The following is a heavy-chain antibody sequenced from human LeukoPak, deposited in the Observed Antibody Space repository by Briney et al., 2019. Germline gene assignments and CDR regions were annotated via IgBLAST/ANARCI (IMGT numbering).Heavy chain of an antibody. CDR1: GGSFTAYY. CDR3: TRGIGFMVADY. V-gene: IGHV4-34*01. J-gene: IGHJ4*02. Sequence: SETLSLTCAVYGGSFTAYYWSWIRRPPGKGLEWIGDIDHTGTTNYNPSLKSRLTISIDTSKNQFSLKLRSVTAADTAVYYCTRGIGFMVADYWGQGTLVTVSS. D-gene: IGHD3-10*01. CDR2: IDHTGTT.